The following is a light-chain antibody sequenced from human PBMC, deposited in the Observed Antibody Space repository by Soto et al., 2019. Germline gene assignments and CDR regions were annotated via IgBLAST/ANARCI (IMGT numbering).Light chain of an antibody. Sequence: EIVLTQSPGTLSLSPGERATLSYRASQSVSSKYLAWYQQKPGQAPRVLIYGTSIRASGVPERFSGGGSGTDFTLTITRLEPEDFAVYYCQQYGSSLFTFGPGTKVDFK. CDR1: QSVSSKY. J-gene: IGKJ3*01. CDR3: QQYGSSLFT. CDR2: GTS. V-gene: IGKV3-20*01.